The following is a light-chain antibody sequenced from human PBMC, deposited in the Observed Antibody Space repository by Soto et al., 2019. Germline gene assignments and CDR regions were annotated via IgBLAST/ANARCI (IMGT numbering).Light chain of an antibody. CDR2: GAS. V-gene: IGKV3-20*01. J-gene: IGKJ3*01. CDR1: QSVSSSY. CDR3: QQYCSSPPIT. Sequence: EIRLTQSPGTLSLSPGERATLSCRASQSVSSSYLAWYQQKPGQAPRLLIYGASSRATGIPDRFSGSGSGTDFTLTISRLEPEDFAVYYCQQYCSSPPITFGPGTNVDIK.